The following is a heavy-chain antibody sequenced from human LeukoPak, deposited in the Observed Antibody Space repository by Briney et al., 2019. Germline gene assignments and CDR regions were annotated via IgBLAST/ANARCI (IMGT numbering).Heavy chain of an antibody. CDR1: GGSISGYY. CDR2: IYPSGST. D-gene: IGHD1-26*01. CDR3: ARENSGSYREFDY. Sequence: SETLSLTCTVSGGSISGYYWTWIRQPAGKGLEWIGRIYPSGSTNYNPSLKSRVTMSVDTSKNQFSLKLSSVTAADTAVYYCARENSGSYREFDYWGQGTLVTVSS. V-gene: IGHV4-4*07. J-gene: IGHJ4*02.